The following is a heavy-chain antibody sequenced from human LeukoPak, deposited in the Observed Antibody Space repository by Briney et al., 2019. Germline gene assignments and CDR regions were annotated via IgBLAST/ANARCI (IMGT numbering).Heavy chain of an antibody. D-gene: IGHD1-26*01. CDR1: GFTFSSYA. Sequence: GGSLTLSCAASGFTFSSYAMSWVRQAPGKGLEWVSVIYRGGRTYYSDSVKGRFTISRDNCKNTLYLQMNSLRAEDTAVYYCATQWELNTNLTDYWGQGTLVTVSS. J-gene: IGHJ4*02. CDR3: ATQWELNTNLTDY. CDR2: IYRGGRT. V-gene: IGHV3-53*01.